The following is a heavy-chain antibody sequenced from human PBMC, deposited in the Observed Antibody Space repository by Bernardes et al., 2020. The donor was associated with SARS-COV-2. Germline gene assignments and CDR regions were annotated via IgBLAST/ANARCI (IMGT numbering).Heavy chain of an antibody. V-gene: IGHV3-23*01. CDR3: AKRRVEWELLHYFDS. CDR2: ITDSGDST. D-gene: IGHD1-26*01. J-gene: IGHJ4*02. CDR1: GFTFSSST. Sequence: GGSLLLSCEVSGFTFSSSTMNWVRQAPGKGLEWVSTITDSGDSTYYADSVKGRFTISRDNSKDRLYLQMNSLRAEDTAVYFCAKRRVEWELLHYFDSWGQGTLVTVSS.